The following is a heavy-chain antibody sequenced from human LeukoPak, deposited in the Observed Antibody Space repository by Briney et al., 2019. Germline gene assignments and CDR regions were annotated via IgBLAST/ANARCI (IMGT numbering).Heavy chain of an antibody. V-gene: IGHV4-59*08. CDR3: ARSDYSGSYFFDS. D-gene: IGHD1-26*01. CDR2: IYYSGST. CDR1: GGSISSYY. Sequence: SETLSLTCTVSGGSISSYYWSWIRQPPGKGLEWIGYIYYSGSTNYNPSLKSRVTISVDTSKNQFSLKLNSMTAADKAVYYCARSDYSGSYFFDSWGQGTLVTVSS. J-gene: IGHJ4*02.